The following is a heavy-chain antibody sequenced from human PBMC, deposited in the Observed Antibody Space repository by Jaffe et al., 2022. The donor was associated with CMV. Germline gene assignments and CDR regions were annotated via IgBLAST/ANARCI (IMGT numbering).Heavy chain of an antibody. CDR1: GFTFSSYS. V-gene: IGHV3-21*01. D-gene: IGHD1-26*01. CDR3: ARDSGIVGATTGAFDI. CDR2: ISSSSSYI. Sequence: EVQLVESGGGLVKPGGSLRLSCAASGFTFSSYSMNWVRQAPGKGLEWVSSISSSSSYIYYADSVKGRFTISRDNAKNSLYLQMNSLRAEDTAVYYCARDSGIVGATTGAFDIWGQGTMVTVSS. J-gene: IGHJ3*02.